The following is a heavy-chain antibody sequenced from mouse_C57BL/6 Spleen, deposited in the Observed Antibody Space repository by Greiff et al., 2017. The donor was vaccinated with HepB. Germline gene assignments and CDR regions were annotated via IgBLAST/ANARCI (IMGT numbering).Heavy chain of an antibody. D-gene: IGHD2-14*01. CDR3: AKRYPSSMDY. CDR1: GYTFTSYW. J-gene: IGHJ4*01. Sequence: QVQLQQPGAELVKPGASVKLSCKASGYTFTSYWMHWVKQRPGQGLEWIGTIHPNSGSTNYNEKFKSKATLTVDKSTSTAYMQLSSRTSEDSAVYYCAKRYPSSMDYWGQGTSVTVSS. CDR2: IHPNSGST. V-gene: IGHV1-64*01.